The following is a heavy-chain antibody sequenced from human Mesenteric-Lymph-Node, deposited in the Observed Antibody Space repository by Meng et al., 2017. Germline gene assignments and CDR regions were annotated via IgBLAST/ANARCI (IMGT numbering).Heavy chain of an antibody. CDR2: INWNGGST. Sequence: GESLKISCAASGFTFDDYGMSWVRQAPGKGLEWVSGINWNGGSTGYADSVKGRFTISRDNAKNTLYLQMNSLRAEDTAVYYCASSGGYSYTYYFDYWGQGTLVTVSS. V-gene: IGHV3-20*04. CDR1: GFTFDDYG. CDR3: ASSGGYSYTYYFDY. D-gene: IGHD5-18*01. J-gene: IGHJ4*02.